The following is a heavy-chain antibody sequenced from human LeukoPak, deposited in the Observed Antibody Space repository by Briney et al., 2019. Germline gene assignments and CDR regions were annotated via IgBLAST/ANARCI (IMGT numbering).Heavy chain of an antibody. CDR1: GFTFSSYG. Sequence: GGSLRLSCAASGFTFSSYGMNWVRQAPEKGLEWVSSISSSSSYIYYADSVKGRFTISRDNAKNSLYLQMNSLRAEDTAVYYCARENTDSGWDYWGQGTLVTVSS. CDR2: ISSSSSYI. CDR3: ARENTDSGWDY. J-gene: IGHJ4*02. D-gene: IGHD6-19*01. V-gene: IGHV3-21*01.